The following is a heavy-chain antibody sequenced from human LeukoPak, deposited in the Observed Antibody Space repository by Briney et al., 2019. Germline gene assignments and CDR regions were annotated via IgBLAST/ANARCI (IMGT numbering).Heavy chain of an antibody. CDR2: ISAYNGNT. J-gene: IGHJ4*02. D-gene: IGHD3-9*01. CDR3: AREVEGYDILTGYYRSYFDY. Sequence: GASVKVSCKASSYTFTSYVSWVRQAPGQGLEWMGWISAYNGNTNYAQKLQGRVTMTTDTSTSTAYMELRSLRSDDTAVYYCAREVEGYDILTGYYRSYFDYWGQGTLVTVSS. V-gene: IGHV1-18*01. CDR1: SYTFTSYV.